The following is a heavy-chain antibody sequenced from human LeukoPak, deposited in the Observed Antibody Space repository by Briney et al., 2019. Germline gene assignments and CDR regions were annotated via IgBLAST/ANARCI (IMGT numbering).Heavy chain of an antibody. V-gene: IGHV4-39*07. Sequence: SETLSLTCTVSGGSISSSSYYWGWIRQPPGKGLEWIGSIYYSGSTYYNPSLKSRVTISVDTSKNQFSLKLSSVTAADTAVYYCARAWAARTIDYWGQGSLVTVSS. CDR3: ARAWAARTIDY. D-gene: IGHD6-25*01. J-gene: IGHJ4*02. CDR2: IYYSGST. CDR1: GGSISSSSYY.